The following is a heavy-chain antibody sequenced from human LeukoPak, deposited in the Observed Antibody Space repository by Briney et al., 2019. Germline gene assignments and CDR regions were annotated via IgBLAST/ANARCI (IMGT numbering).Heavy chain of an antibody. CDR1: GYTFTCYY. V-gene: IGHV1-2*02. CDR3: ARAQNHYYGSWSYYIEFDC. Sequence: ASVKVSCKASGYTFTCYYMHWVRQAPGQGLEWMGWINPNSGGTNYAQKFQGRVTMTRDTSISRAYMELSRLRSDDTAVYCCARAQNHYYGSWSYYIEFDCWGEGTLVTVSS. J-gene: IGHJ4*02. CDR2: INPNSGGT. D-gene: IGHD3-10*01.